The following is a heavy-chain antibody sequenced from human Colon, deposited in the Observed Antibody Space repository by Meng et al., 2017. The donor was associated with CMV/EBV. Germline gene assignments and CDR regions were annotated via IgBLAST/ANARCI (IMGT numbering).Heavy chain of an antibody. CDR3: ARIYCGGDCYDYYYYGMDV. CDR1: GYTFTSSD. J-gene: IGHJ6*02. D-gene: IGHD2-21*01. V-gene: IGHV1-8*01. CDR2: MNPNSGNT. Sequence: ASVKVSCKAAGYTFTSSDINWVRQATGQGLEWMGWMNPNSGNTGYAQKSQGRVTMTRNTSISTAYMELSSLRSEDTAVYYCARIYCGGDCYDYYYYGMDVWGQGTTVTVSS.